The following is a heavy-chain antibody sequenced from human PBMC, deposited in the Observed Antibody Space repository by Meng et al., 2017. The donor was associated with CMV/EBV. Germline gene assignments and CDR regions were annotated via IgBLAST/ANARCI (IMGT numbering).Heavy chain of an antibody. J-gene: IGHJ4*02. D-gene: IGHD2-2*01. CDR1: GFTFSSYS. V-gene: IGHV3-21*01. CDR3: ARDLLGYCSSTSCPPY. Sequence: GGSLRLSCAASGFTFSSYSMNWDRQAPGKGLEWVSSISSSSSYIYYADSVKGRFTISRDNAKNSLYLQMNSLRAEDTAVYYCARDLLGYCSSTSCPPYWGQGTQVTAPQ. CDR2: ISSSSSYI.